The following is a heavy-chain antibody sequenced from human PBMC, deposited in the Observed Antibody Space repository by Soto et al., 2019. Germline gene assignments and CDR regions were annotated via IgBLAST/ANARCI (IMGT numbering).Heavy chain of an antibody. V-gene: IGHV3-74*01. CDR1: GFTFSSYW. J-gene: IGHJ4*02. CDR3: VRTSLVVAAATREDY. D-gene: IGHD2-15*01. Sequence: EVQLVESGGGLVQPGGSLRLSCAASGFTFSSYWMHWVRQAPGKGLVCVSRINSDGSSTSYADSVKGRFTISRDNAKKTLYLQMNSLRAEDTAVYYCVRTSLVVAAATREDYWGQGTLVTVSS. CDR2: INSDGSST.